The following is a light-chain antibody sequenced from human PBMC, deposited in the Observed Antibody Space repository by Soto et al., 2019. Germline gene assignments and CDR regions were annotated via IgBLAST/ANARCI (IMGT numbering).Light chain of an antibody. J-gene: IGKJ4*01. CDR2: DAS. CDR1: QSVSSY. V-gene: IGKV3-11*01. Sequence: EIVLTQSPATLSLSPGERATLSCRASQSVSSYLAWYQQKPGQAPRLLIYDASNRATDIPARFSGSGSGTDFTLTISSLEPEDFDVYYCQQRSNWLLTFGGGTKVEIK. CDR3: QQRSNWLLT.